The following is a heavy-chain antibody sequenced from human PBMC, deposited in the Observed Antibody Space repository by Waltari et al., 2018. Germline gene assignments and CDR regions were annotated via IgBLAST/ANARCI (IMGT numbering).Heavy chain of an antibody. CDR2: INPNSGGT. CDR3: ARSSSSSHDY. Sequence: QVLLVQSGAEVKKPGASVKISCKASGYTFTGYYMHWVRQAPGQGLEWMGWINPNSGGTNYAQKFQGTVTMTRDTSISTAYMELSSLTSDDTAVYYCARSSSSSHDYRGQGTLVTVSS. V-gene: IGHV1-2*02. J-gene: IGHJ4*02. CDR1: GYTFTGYY. D-gene: IGHD6-6*01.